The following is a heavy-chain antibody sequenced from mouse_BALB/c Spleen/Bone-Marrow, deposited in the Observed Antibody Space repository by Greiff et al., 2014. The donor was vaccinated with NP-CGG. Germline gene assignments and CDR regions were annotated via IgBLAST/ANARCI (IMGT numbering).Heavy chain of an antibody. V-gene: IGHV5-6*01. CDR2: ISSGGSDP. CDR1: GFTFSSYG. CDR3: ARGGGAYYGNYWFAY. Sequence: EVQGVESGGDLVKPGGSLKLSCAASGFTFSSYGMSWVRQTPDKRLEWVATISSGGSDPYYPDSVKGRFTISRDKAENTLSLQMSRLKSEDTAIYYCARGGGAYYGNYWFAYWGQGTLVTVSA. D-gene: IGHD2-10*01. J-gene: IGHJ3*01.